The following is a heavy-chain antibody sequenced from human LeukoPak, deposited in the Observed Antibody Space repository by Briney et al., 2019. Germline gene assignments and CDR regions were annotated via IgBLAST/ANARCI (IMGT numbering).Heavy chain of an antibody. D-gene: IGHD7-27*01. CDR3: ARDLAWGAFDY. Sequence: GGSLRLSCAASGFIFNNYGMHWVRQAPGKGLEWVSVIYSGGSTYYADSVKGRFTISRDDSKNTLSLQMNSLRVEDTAVYYCARDLAWGAFDYWGQGTLVTVSS. J-gene: IGHJ4*02. CDR2: IYSGGST. V-gene: IGHV3-53*01. CDR1: GFIFNNYG.